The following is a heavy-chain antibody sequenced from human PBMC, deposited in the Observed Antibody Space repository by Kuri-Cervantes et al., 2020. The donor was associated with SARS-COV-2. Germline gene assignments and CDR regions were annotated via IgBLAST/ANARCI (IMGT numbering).Heavy chain of an antibody. CDR3: ARPPDRSGQNFDS. Sequence: GSLLKISCAASGFTFKNYDMHWVRQAPGKGLEWVALISSDGTNKLQAGSVKGRFTISRDNSKNTLYLQMNSLTSEDTSVYYCARPPDRSGQNFDSWGQGTLVTVSS. D-gene: IGHD3-22*01. CDR1: GFTFKNYD. J-gene: IGHJ4*02. V-gene: IGHV3-30-3*01. CDR2: ISSDGTNK.